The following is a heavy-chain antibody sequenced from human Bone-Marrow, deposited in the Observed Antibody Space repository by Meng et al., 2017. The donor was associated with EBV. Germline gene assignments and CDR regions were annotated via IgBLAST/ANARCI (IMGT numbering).Heavy chain of an antibody. V-gene: IGHV1-2*06. CDR2: INPNSGGT. CDR3: TYCSSTSCYDPRFDY. J-gene: IGHJ4*02. CDR1: GYTFTGYD. Sequence: QLGKSGAKVKKPGDSVKVSCNASGYTFTGYDMHWVRQAPGQGLEWMGRINPNSGGTNYAQKFQGRVTMTRYTSISTAYMELSRLRSDDTAVYYCTYCSSTSCYDPRFDYWGQGTLVTVSS. D-gene: IGHD2-2*01.